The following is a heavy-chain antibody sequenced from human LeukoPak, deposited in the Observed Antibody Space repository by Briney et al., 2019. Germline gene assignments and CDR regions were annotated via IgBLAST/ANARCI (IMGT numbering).Heavy chain of an antibody. Sequence: GGSLRLSCTASGFTFSSYAMYWVRQAPGKGLEYVLSISYNGVSTYHANAVKGKCTISRDNSKNTLYLQMGSLRTEDMAVYYCARGSGWFNHYYMDVWGKGTTVTISS. CDR3: ARGSGWFNHYYMDV. D-gene: IGHD6-19*01. CDR2: ISYNGVST. CDR1: GFTFSSYA. J-gene: IGHJ6*03. V-gene: IGHV3-64*01.